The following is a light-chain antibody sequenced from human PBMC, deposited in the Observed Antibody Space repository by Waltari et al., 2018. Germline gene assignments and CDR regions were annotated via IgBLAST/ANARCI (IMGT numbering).Light chain of an antibody. CDR3: SSHAGSNNFV. CDR1: RGCVGGPYL. J-gene: IGLJ1*01. CDR2: EVT. V-gene: IGLV2-8*01. Sequence: QSALTPPPSASGSPGQSVTIPCTGTRGCVGGPYLVSWYQQHPGKAPQLIIYEVTERPSGVPDRFSGSKSGNTASLTVSGLQAEDEADYFCSSHAGSNNFVFGSGTKVSVL.